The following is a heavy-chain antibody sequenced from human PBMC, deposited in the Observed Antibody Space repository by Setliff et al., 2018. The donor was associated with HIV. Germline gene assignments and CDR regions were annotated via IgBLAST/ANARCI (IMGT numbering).Heavy chain of an antibody. V-gene: IGHV1-2*02. D-gene: IGHD1-26*01. CDR1: GDTFTGYY. J-gene: IGHJ6*02. CDR2: INPNSGGT. Sequence: KVSCKAPGDTFTGYYMHWVRQAPGQGLEWMGWINPNSGGTNYAQKFQGRVIMTRDTSVSTAYMQLSRLRSDDTAVYYCARDRLSYNFYYYGMDVWGQGTTVTVSS. CDR3: ARDRLSYNFYYYGMDV.